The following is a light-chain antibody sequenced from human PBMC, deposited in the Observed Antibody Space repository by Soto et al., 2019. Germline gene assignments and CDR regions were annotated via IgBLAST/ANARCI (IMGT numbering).Light chain of an antibody. CDR3: CSYAGSSTHVV. Sequence: QSALTQPASVSGSPGQSLTISCTGASSDVGVYNLVSWYQQHPGKAPKVMIYEVSKRPSGVSNRFSGYKSGNTASLTISGLQAEDEADYYCCSYAGSSTHVVFGGGTKLTVL. J-gene: IGLJ2*01. CDR1: SSDVGVYNL. V-gene: IGLV2-23*02. CDR2: EVS.